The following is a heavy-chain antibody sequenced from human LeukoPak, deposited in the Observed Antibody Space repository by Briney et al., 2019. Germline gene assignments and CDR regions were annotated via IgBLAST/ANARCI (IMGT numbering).Heavy chain of an antibody. D-gene: IGHD2-2*02. CDR1: GFTFSNYG. CDR2: ISYDGSNK. J-gene: IGHJ6*02. CDR3: AREGYCSSTNCYTPYYYYGMDV. V-gene: IGHV3-30*03. Sequence: GSLRLSCAASGFTFSNYGMQWVRQAPGKGLEWVAVISYDGSNKYYADSVKGRFTISRDNSKNTLHLQMNSLTAEDTAVYYCAREGYCSSTNCYTPYYYYGMDVWGQGTTVTVSS.